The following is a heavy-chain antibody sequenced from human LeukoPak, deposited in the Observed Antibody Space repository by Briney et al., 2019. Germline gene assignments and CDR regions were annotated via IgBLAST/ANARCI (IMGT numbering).Heavy chain of an antibody. D-gene: IGHD1-26*01. CDR2: IRYDGSNK. J-gene: IGHJ5*02. CDR1: GFTFSSYG. V-gene: IGHV3-30*02. Sequence: PGGSLRLSCAASGFTFSSYGMHWVRQAPGKGLEWVAFIRYDGSNKYYADSVKGRFTISRDNSKNTLYLQMNSLRAEDTAVYYCAKDWAWDDYWFDPWGQGTLVTVSS. CDR3: AKDWAWDDYWFDP.